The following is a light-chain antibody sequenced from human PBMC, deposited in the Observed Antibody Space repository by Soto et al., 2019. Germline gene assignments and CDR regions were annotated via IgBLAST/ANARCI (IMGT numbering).Light chain of an antibody. CDR3: AAWDDSLSGYV. CDR1: SSNIGSNT. CDR2: SNN. V-gene: IGLV1-44*01. J-gene: IGLJ1*01. Sequence: QSVLTQPPSTSGTPGQRVTISCSGGSSNIGSNTVNWYQLLPGTAPKLLIYSNNQRPSGVPDRFSGSKSGTSASLAISGLRSEDEADYYCAAWDDSLSGYVFGTGTKLTVL.